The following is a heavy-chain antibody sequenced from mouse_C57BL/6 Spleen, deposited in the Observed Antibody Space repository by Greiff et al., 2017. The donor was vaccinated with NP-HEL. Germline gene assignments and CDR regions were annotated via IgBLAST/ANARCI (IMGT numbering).Heavy chain of an antibody. CDR3: ARGTTVVQDPFAY. CDR2: IHPNSGST. CDR1: GYTFTSYW. D-gene: IGHD1-1*01. V-gene: IGHV1-64*01. Sequence: QVHVKQPGAELVKPGASVKLSCKASGYTFTSYWMHWVKQRPGQGLEWIGMIHPNSGSTNYNEKFKSKATLTVDKSSSTAYMQLSSLTSEDSAVYYCARGTTVVQDPFAYWGQGTLVTVSA. J-gene: IGHJ3*01.